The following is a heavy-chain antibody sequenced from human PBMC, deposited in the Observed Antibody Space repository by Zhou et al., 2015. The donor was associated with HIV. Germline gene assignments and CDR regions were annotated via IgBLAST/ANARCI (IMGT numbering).Heavy chain of an antibody. CDR3: ARVRYRQYSSEGVMSFDI. CDR2: ISAYNGNT. V-gene: IGHV1-18*01. Sequence: VQLVQSGAEVKKPGSSVKVSCKASGYTFTSYGISWVRQAPGQGLEWMGWISAYNGNTNYAQKLQGRVTMTTDTSTSTAYMELRSLRSDDTAVYYCARVRYRQYSSEGVMSFDIVGQGTMVTVSS. CDR1: GYTFTSYG. D-gene: IGHD5-18*01. J-gene: IGHJ3*02.